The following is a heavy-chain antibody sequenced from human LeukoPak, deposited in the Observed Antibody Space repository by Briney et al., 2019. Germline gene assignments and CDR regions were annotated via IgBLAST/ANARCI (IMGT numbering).Heavy chain of an antibody. Sequence: SETLSLTSAVYGVSSYGYYWGWIRTRPGQGLEWIGELNNSGSTNYNPSLKSLTTISEDTSKNQYTLKRSPVSADATAGYYSGKHCVCTDYWGQGTLVTVSS. D-gene: IGHD2-8*01. CDR1: GVSSYGYY. CDR3: GKHCVCTDY. J-gene: IGHJ4*02. CDR2: LNNSGST. V-gene: IGHV4-34*01.